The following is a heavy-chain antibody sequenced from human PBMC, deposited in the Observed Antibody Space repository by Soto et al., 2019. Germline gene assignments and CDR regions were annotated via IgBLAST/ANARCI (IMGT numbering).Heavy chain of an antibody. J-gene: IGHJ4*02. CDR2: ISSSSSYI. Sequence: VQLVESGGGLVKPGGSLRLSCAASGFTFSSYSMNWVRQAPGKGLEWVSSISSSSSYIYYADSVKGRFTISRDNAKNSLYLQMNSLRAEDTAVYYCARSLKGYCSGGSCYDYWGQGTLVTVSS. CDR1: GFTFSSYS. V-gene: IGHV3-21*01. D-gene: IGHD2-15*01. CDR3: ARSLKGYCSGGSCYDY.